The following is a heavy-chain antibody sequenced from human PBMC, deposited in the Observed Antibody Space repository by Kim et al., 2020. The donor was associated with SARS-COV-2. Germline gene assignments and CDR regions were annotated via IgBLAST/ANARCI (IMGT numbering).Heavy chain of an antibody. V-gene: IGHV4-59*08. CDR3: ARSGAWHYGDPFDY. CDR2: IYHSGST. J-gene: IGHJ4*02. CDR1: GGSLSSYY. Sequence: SETLSLTCSVSGGSLSSYYWSWIRQPPGKGLEWIGYIYHSGSTNYNPSLKSRVTISVDTSKNQFSLKLSSVTAADTAVYYCARSGAWHYGDPFDYWGQG. D-gene: IGHD4-17*01.